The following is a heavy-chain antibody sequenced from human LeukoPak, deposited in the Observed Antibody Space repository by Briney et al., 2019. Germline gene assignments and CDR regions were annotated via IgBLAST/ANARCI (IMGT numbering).Heavy chain of an antibody. J-gene: IGHJ5*02. V-gene: IGHV4-39*01. CDR1: GGSISSSSYY. CDR2: IYYSGST. CDR3: ASETTTKYYYGSGRKNWFDP. Sequence: SETLSPTCTVSGGSISSSSYYWGWIRQPPGTGLEWIGSIYYSGSTYYNPSLKSRVTISVDTSKNQFSLKLSSVTAADTAVYYCASETTTKYYYGSGRKNWFDPWGQGTLATVSS. D-gene: IGHD3-10*01.